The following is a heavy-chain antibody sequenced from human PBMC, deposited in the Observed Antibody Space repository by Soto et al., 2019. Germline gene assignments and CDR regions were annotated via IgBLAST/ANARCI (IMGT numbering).Heavy chain of an antibody. Sequence: SVKVYCKAYGGTFSSYAIRWVRQAPGQRLEWMGGIIPIFGTANYAQKFQGRVTITADESTSTAYMELSSLRSEDTAVYYCARAYGMATISYYYYGMDVWGQGTTVTVSS. CDR1: GGTFSSYA. CDR3: ARAYGMATISYYYYGMDV. V-gene: IGHV1-69*13. J-gene: IGHJ6*02. D-gene: IGHD5-12*01. CDR2: IIPIFGTA.